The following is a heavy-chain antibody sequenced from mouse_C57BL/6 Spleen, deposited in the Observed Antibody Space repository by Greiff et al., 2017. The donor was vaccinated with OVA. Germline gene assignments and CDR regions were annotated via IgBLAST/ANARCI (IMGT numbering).Heavy chain of an antibody. V-gene: IGHV1-19*01. D-gene: IGHD2-4*01. CDR2: INPYNGGT. CDR1: GYTFTDYY. Sequence: EVQLQQSGPVLVKPGASVKMSCKASGYTFTDYYMNWVKQSHGKSLEWIGVINPYNGGTSYNQKFKGTATLTVDKSSSTAYMELNSLTSEDSAVYYCARLYYDYDEFAYWGQGTLVTVSA. CDR3: ARLYYDYDEFAY. J-gene: IGHJ3*01.